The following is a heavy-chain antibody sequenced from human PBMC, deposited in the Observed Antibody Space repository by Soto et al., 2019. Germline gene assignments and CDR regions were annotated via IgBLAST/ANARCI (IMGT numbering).Heavy chain of an antibody. CDR3: ARLSGDHSAFFSYGMDA. CDR2: INSDGTIS. J-gene: IGHJ6*02. D-gene: IGHD2-21*01. CDR1: GFTFDTYW. Sequence: SLILSCAASGFTFDTYWMNWVRQAPGKGPEWLSGINSDGTISSYADSVKGRFTISRDNARNTLSLQMNSLRADDTAVYYCARLSGDHSAFFSYGMDAWGQGTTVTVSS. V-gene: IGHV3-74*01.